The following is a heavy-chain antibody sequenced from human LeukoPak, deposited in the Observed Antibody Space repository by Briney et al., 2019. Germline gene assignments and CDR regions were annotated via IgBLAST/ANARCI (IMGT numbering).Heavy chain of an antibody. V-gene: IGHV3-74*01. CDR2: INSDGSST. J-gene: IGHJ4*02. Sequence: TGGSLRLSCAASGFTFSSYWMHWVRQAPGKGLVWVSRINSDGSSTSYADSVKGRFTISRDNAKNTLYLQMNSLRAADTAVYYCAREDQGYSYGKLFDYWGQGTLVTVSS. D-gene: IGHD5-18*01. CDR3: AREDQGYSYGKLFDY. CDR1: GFTFSSYW.